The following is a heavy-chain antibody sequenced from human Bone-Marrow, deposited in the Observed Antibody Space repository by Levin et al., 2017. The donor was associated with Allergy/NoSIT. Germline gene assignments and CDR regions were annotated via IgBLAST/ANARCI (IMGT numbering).Heavy chain of an antibody. V-gene: IGHV3-33*01. D-gene: IGHD6-13*01. CDR1: GFTFSNYG. CDR2: IWYDGSNT. J-gene: IGHJ3*01. CDR3: ARDRQQLVVRDAFDV. Sequence: PGGSLRLSCEASGFTFSNYGMHWVRQAPGKGLEWLAFIWYDGSNTVYAESVKGRLTISRDNSKNTLYLQLSNLRAEDTAIYYCARDRQQLVVRDAFDVWGQGTLVTVSS.